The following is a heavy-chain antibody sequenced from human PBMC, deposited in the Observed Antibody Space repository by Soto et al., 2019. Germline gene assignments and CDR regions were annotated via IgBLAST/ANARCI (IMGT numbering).Heavy chain of an antibody. D-gene: IGHD3-3*01. CDR1: GYTFTGYY. J-gene: IGHJ3*02. Sequence: GASVKVSCKASGYTFTGYYMHWVRQAPGQGLEWMGWINPNSGGTNYAQKFQGWVTMTRDTSISTAYMELSRLRSDDTAVYYCAREANGLEWLFKQGDAFDIWGQGTMVTVSS. V-gene: IGHV1-2*04. CDR3: AREANGLEWLFKQGDAFDI. CDR2: INPNSGGT.